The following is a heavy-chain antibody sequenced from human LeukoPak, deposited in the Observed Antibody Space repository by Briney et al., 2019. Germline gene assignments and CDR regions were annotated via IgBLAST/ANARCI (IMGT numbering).Heavy chain of an antibody. V-gene: IGHV7-4-1*02. CDR3: ATRYSSSHYYYLDV. D-gene: IGHD6-13*01. CDR2: INTNTGNP. Sequence: GASVKVSCKASGYTFTSYDINWVRQAPGQGLEWMGWINTNTGNPMYAQGFTGRFVFSLDTSVSTAYLQISSLKADDIAVYYCATRYSSSHYYYLDVWGKGTTVTVSS. CDR1: GYTFTSYD. J-gene: IGHJ6*03.